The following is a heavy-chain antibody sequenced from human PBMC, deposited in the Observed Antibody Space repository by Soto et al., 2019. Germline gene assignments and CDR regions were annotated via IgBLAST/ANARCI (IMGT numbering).Heavy chain of an antibody. CDR1: GGSFSGYY. CDR3: ARGIDDFWSGYYPHYYYYYMDV. CDR2: INHSGST. D-gene: IGHD3-3*01. V-gene: IGHV4-34*01. Sequence: SETLSLTCAVYGGSFSGYYWSWIRQPPGKGLEWIGEINHSGSTNYNPSLKSRVTISVDTSKNQFSLKLSSVTAADTAVYYCARGIDDFWSGYYPHYYYYYMDVWGKGTTVTVSS. J-gene: IGHJ6*03.